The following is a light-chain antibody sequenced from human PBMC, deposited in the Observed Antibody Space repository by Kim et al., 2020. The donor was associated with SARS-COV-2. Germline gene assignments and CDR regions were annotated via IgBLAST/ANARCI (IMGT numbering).Light chain of an antibody. Sequence: PGERATLSCRASQSVSSSYLAWYQQKPGQAPRLLIYGASSRATGIPDRFSGSGSGTDFTLTISRLEPEDFAVYYCQQYGSSPPRFTFGPGTK. V-gene: IGKV3-20*01. CDR1: QSVSSSY. CDR3: QQYGSSPPRFT. J-gene: IGKJ3*01. CDR2: GAS.